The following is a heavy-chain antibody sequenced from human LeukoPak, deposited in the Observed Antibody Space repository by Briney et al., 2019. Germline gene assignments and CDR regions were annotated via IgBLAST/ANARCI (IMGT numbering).Heavy chain of an antibody. D-gene: IGHD3-10*01. Sequence: SGTLSLTCAVSGGSISSSHWWSWVRQPPGKGLEWIADIYHSGITNYNPSLKSRVTISIDKSKNQFSLKLSSVTAADTAVHYCARDLNNRYGSGSHNWFDPWGQGTLVTVSS. CDR2: IYHSGIT. CDR3: ARDLNNRYGSGSHNWFDP. V-gene: IGHV4-4*02. CDR1: GGSISSSHW. J-gene: IGHJ5*02.